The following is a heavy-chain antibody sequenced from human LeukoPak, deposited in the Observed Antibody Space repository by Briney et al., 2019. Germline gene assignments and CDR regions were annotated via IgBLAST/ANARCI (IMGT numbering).Heavy chain of an antibody. V-gene: IGHV3-13*01. Sequence: GGSLRLSCAASGFTFSTYDMHWVRRVTGKGLEWVSAIGTGDDTYYLGSVKGRFTISRENAKNVLYLQMSSLRAEDTAVYYCAREIRETVVTRHYYYGIDVWGQGTTVTVSS. J-gene: IGHJ6*02. D-gene: IGHD2-15*01. CDR1: GFTFSTYD. CDR3: AREIRETVVTRHYYYGIDV. CDR2: IGTGDDT.